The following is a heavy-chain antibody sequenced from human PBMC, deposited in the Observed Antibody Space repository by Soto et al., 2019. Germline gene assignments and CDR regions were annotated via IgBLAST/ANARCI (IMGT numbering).Heavy chain of an antibody. CDR3: AKGIYSSSWSLDY. D-gene: IGHD6-13*01. CDR1: GFTFSSYG. J-gene: IGHJ4*02. CDR2: ISWNSGSI. V-gene: IGHV3-9*01. Sequence: VQLVESGGGVVQPGRSLRLSCAASGFTFSSYGMHWVRQAPGKGLEWVSGISWNSGSIGYADSVKGRFTISRDNAKNSLYLQMNSLRAEDTALYYCAKGIYSSSWSLDYWGQGTLVTVSS.